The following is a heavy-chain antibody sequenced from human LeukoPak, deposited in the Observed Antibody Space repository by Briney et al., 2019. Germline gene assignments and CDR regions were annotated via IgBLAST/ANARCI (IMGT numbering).Heavy chain of an antibody. CDR1: GFTFSSYG. J-gene: IGHJ6*02. D-gene: IGHD6-13*01. Sequence: GGSLRLSWAASGFTFSSYGMHWVRQAPGKGLEWVAVISYDGSNKYYADSVKGRFTISRDNSKNTLYLQMNSLRAEDTAVYYCAKDIAAAGTYYYYYYGMDVWGQGTTVTVSS. CDR3: AKDIAAAGTYYYYYYGMDV. V-gene: IGHV3-30*18. CDR2: ISYDGSNK.